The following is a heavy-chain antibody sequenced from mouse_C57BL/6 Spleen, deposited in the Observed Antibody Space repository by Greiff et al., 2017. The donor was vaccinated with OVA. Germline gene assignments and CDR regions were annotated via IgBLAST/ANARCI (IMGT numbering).Heavy chain of an antibody. CDR3: ARKGDHYYGSSLDY. J-gene: IGHJ2*01. Sequence: VQLQQPGAELVMPGASVKLSCKASGYTFTSYWMHWVKQRPGQGLEWIGEIDPSDSYTNYNQKFKGKSTLTVDKSSSTAYMQLSSLTSEDSAVYYGARKGDHYYGSSLDYWGQGTTLTVSS. CDR1: GYTFTSYW. V-gene: IGHV1-69*01. CDR2: IDPSDSYT. D-gene: IGHD1-1*01.